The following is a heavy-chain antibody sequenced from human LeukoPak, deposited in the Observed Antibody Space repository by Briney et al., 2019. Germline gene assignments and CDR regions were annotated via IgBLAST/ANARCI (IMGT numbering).Heavy chain of an antibody. Sequence: PGGSLRLSCAASGFTFSSYAMSWVRQAPGKGLEWVSAISGSGGSTYYADSVKGRFTISRDNSKNTLYLQMNSLRAEDTAVYYCAKDLAVSWLPPYYRYFDWLFLDVWGQGTTVTVSS. V-gene: IGHV3-23*01. CDR1: GFTFSSYA. J-gene: IGHJ6*02. CDR3: AKDLAVSWLPPYYRYFDWLFLDV. D-gene: IGHD3-9*01. CDR2: ISGSGGST.